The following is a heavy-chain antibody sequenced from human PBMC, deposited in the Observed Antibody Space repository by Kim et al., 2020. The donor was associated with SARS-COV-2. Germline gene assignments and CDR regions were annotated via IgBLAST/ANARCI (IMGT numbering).Heavy chain of an antibody. J-gene: IGHJ4*02. CDR2: ISGSGGST. V-gene: IGHV3-23*01. CDR3: AKDLGSGVVAANRPFDY. D-gene: IGHD2-15*01. CDR1: GFTFSSYA. Sequence: GGSLRLSCAASGFTFSSYAMSWVRQAPGKGLEWVSAISGSGGSTYYADSVKGRFTISRDNSKNTLYLQMNSLRAEDTAVYYCAKDLGSGVVAANRPFDYWGQGTLVTVSS.